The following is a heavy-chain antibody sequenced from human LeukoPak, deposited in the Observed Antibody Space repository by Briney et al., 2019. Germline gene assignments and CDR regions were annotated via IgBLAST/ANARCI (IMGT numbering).Heavy chain of an antibody. CDR1: GFTASSYW. Sequence: GGSLRLSCAASGFTASSYWMHWVPQAPGKGRVWVSRIKSDGSATSNADSVKGRFTISRDNAKNSLYLQMNSLRAEDTAVYYCARADGGNPFGAFDIWGQGTMVTVSS. CDR2: IKSDGSAT. V-gene: IGHV3-74*01. CDR3: ARADGGNPFGAFDI. J-gene: IGHJ3*02. D-gene: IGHD4-23*01.